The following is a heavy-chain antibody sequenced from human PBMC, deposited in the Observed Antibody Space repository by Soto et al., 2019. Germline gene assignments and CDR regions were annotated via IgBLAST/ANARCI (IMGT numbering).Heavy chain of an antibody. CDR3: AVGYCGSASCSREYFQH. CDR2: IYHSGGT. D-gene: IGHD2-2*01. J-gene: IGHJ1*01. Sequence: SETLSLTCAVSGYSISSGYYWAWLRQPPGKGLEWIGTIYHSGGTFHNPSLKSRVTISVDTAKNQFSLKLRSVTAADTAVYYCAVGYCGSASCSREYFQHWGQGTLVTVSS. V-gene: IGHV4-38-2*01. CDR1: GYSISSGYY.